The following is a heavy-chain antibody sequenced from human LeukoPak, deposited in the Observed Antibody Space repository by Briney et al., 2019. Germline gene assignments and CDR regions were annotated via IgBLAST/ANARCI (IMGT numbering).Heavy chain of an antibody. CDR3: AIGGWQLVRGFDY. D-gene: IGHD6-6*01. CDR2: IYYSGST. J-gene: IGHJ4*02. CDR1: GGSISSSSYY. Sequence: SETLSLTCTVSGGSISSSSYYWGWIRQPPGKGLERIGSIYYSGSTYYNPSLKSRVTISVDTSKNQFSLELSSVTAADTAVYYCAIGGWQLVRGFDYWGQGTLVTVSS. V-gene: IGHV4-39*01.